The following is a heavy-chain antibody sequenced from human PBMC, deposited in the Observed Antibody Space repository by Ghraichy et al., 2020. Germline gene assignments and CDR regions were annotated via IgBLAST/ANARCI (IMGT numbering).Heavy chain of an antibody. CDR3: VKDINSHYEFWRGFVN. CDR2: LSWNSGSV. CDR1: GFTFNDYA. D-gene: IGHD3-3*01. Sequence: SLNISCAASGFTFNDYAMHWVRQAPGKGLEWVSGLSWNSGSVGYADSVKGRFTISRDNAKNSLYLQMNSLRAEDTAFYYCVKDINSHYEFWRGFVNWGQGTLVTVSS. J-gene: IGHJ4*02. V-gene: IGHV3-9*01.